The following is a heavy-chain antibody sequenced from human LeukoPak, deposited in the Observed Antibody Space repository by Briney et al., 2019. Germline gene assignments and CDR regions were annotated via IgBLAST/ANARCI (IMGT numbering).Heavy chain of an antibody. J-gene: IGHJ4*02. V-gene: IGHV3-30*02. Sequence: PGGSLRLSCTTSGLTFTSHGFHWLRQVVGKRLEWVAFVRNDGSDTYHANSVKGRFSISRDDSKNTLYLQMNSLRAEDTAIYYCARDRSKDYFDSWGQGTQVIVSS. CDR2: VRNDGSDT. CDR1: GLTFTSHG. CDR3: ARDRSKDYFDS. D-gene: IGHD2-2*01.